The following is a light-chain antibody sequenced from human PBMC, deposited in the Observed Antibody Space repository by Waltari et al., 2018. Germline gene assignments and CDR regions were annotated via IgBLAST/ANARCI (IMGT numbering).Light chain of an antibody. Sequence: DIQMTQSPSSLSTSVGDRVAISCQASQDIGKSLNWYQQKPGKAPKPLISDASNLETGVPLRFSGSGSGTDFTFIISSLQPEDIATYFCQQYNNLPLTFGGGTKVEIK. V-gene: IGKV1-33*01. CDR3: QQYNNLPLT. J-gene: IGKJ4*01. CDR2: DAS. CDR1: QDIGKS.